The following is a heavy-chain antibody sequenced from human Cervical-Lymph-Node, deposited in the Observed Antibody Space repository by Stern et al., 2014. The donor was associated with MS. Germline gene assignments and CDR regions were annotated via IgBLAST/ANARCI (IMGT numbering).Heavy chain of an antibody. Sequence: EQLAESGAEVKTPGASVKLSCKASGYTFTSYYMHWVRQAPGQGLEWRGIINPSGGSTSYVQKFQGRVTMTRDTSTSTVYMELSSLRSEDTAVYYCAREVAGHRLGMMDVWGQGTSVTVSS. V-gene: IGHV1-46*01. D-gene: IGHD6-19*01. CDR1: GYTFTSYY. CDR3: AREVAGHRLGMMDV. CDR2: INPSGGST. J-gene: IGHJ6*02.